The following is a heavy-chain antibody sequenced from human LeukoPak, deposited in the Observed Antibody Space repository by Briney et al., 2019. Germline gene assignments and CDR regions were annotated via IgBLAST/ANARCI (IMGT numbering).Heavy chain of an antibody. CDR3: AKKASGGMRNYYDSSGYSDY. V-gene: IGHV3-23*01. J-gene: IGHJ4*02. CDR1: GFTFSSYA. D-gene: IGHD3-22*01. Sequence: GGSLRLSCAASGFTFSSYAMSWVRQAPGKGLEWVSAISGSGGSTYYADPVKGRFTISRDNSKNTLYLQMNSLRAEDTAVYYCAKKASGGMRNYYDSSGYSDYWGQGTLVTVSS. CDR2: ISGSGGST.